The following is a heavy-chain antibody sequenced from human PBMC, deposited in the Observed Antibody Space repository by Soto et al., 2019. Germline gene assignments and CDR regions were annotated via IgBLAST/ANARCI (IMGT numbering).Heavy chain of an antibody. J-gene: IGHJ5*02. CDR3: ARVLTGSYNWFDP. V-gene: IGHV3-74*01. CDR1: GFSFSSYW. D-gene: IGHD1-26*01. Sequence: EVQLVESGGGLVQPGGSLRLSCAASGFSFSSYWMHWVRQVPGKGLVWVSRINSDGSTTTYADSVKGRFTISRDNAKNTLYLQKNSLRVEDTAVYYCARVLTGSYNWFDPWGQGTLVTVSS. CDR2: INSDGSTT.